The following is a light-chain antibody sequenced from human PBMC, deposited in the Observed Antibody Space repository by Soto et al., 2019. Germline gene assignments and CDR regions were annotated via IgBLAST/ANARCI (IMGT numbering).Light chain of an antibody. Sequence: EIVLTQSPGTLSLSPGERATLSCRASQSVSSSYLAWYQQKPGQAPRLLIYGASSRATGIPDRFSGSGSGTDFTLNISRPEPEDFAVYYCQQYGSSPAWTFGQGTKVEIK. J-gene: IGKJ1*01. V-gene: IGKV3-20*01. CDR2: GAS. CDR1: QSVSSSY. CDR3: QQYGSSPAWT.